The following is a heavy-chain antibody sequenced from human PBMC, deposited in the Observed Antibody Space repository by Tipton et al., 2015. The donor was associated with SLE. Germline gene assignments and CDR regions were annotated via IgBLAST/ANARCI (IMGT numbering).Heavy chain of an antibody. J-gene: IGHJ3*01. CDR2: IYSGGST. CDR3: ARIIAGPGDAFDV. CDR1: GGSISSHY. V-gene: IGHV4-59*11. Sequence: TLSLTCTVSGGSISSHYWSWIRQPPGKTLEWIGYIYSGGSTNYNPSLKSRVTMSVDPSKKQLSLTLMSVTAADTAVYFCARIIAGPGDAFDVWGQGTMVTVSS.